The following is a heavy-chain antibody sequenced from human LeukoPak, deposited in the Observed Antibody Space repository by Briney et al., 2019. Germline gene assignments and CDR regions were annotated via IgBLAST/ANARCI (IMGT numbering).Heavy chain of an antibody. CDR2: INHSGST. J-gene: IGHJ4*02. D-gene: IGHD1-1*01. CDR3: ARGGVNWIY. Sequence: SETLSLTCAVYGGSFSGYYWSWIRQPPGKGLEWIGEINHSGSTNYNPSLKSRVTISVDTSKNQFSLKLSSVTAADTAVYYCARGGVNWIYWGQGTLVTVSS. CDR1: GGSFSGYY. V-gene: IGHV4-34*01.